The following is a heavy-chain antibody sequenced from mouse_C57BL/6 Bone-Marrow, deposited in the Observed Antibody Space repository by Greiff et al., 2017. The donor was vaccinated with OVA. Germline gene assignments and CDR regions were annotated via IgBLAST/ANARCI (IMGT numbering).Heavy chain of an antibody. CDR3: AKMAYYGSLYYFDY. CDR2: IWRGGST. J-gene: IGHJ2*01. D-gene: IGHD1-1*01. Sequence: VKLVESGPGLVQPSQSLSITCTVSGFSLTSYGVHWVRQSPGKGLEWLGVIWRGGSTDYNAAFMSRLSITKDNSKSQVFFKMNSLQADDTAIYYCAKMAYYGSLYYFDYWGQGTTLTVSS. V-gene: IGHV2-5*01. CDR1: GFSLTSYG.